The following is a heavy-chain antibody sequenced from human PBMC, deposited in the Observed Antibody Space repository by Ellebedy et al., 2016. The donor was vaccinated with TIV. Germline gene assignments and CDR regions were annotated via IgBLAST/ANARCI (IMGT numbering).Heavy chain of an antibody. CDR1: GFTFSSCW. CDR2: ITPDGSDK. CDR3: ARDLHSGSYAGDVY. J-gene: IGHJ4*02. Sequence: GGSLRLXCAASGFTFSSCWMTWVRQAPGKGLEWVANITPDGSDKYYVDSVKGRFTISRDNAKNSLYLQMNSLRAEDTAVYYCARDLHSGSYAGDVYWGQGALVTVSS. D-gene: IGHD1-26*01. V-gene: IGHV3-7*03.